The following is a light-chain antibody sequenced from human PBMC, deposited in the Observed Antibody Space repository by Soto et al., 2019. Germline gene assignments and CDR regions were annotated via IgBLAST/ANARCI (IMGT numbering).Light chain of an antibody. Sequence: DIQMTQSPSSLSASVGDRVTITCQASHAITSFLNWYQHKPGRAPKLLIYDASILEAGVPTRFSGSGSGTHFTFTISRLQPEDVATYYCQHCDYLPIFGPGTTVDFK. CDR3: QHCDYLPI. CDR1: HAITSF. V-gene: IGKV1-33*01. CDR2: DAS. J-gene: IGKJ3*01.